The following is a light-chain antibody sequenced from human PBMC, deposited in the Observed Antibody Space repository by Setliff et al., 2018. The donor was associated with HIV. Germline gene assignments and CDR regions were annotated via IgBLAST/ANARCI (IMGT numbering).Light chain of an antibody. CDR2: EVT. Sequence: QSALTQPASVSGSPGQSITISCTGTSSGVGGYNYVSWYQQHPGKAPKLMIYEVTNRPSGISNRFSGSKSGNTASLTISGLQAEDEADYYCSSYTIRNTLLFGTGTKVTVL. J-gene: IGLJ1*01. CDR1: SSGVGGYNY. CDR3: SSYTIRNTLL. V-gene: IGLV2-14*01.